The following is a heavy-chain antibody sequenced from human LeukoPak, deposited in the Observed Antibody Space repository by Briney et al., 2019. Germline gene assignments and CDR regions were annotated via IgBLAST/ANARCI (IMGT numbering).Heavy chain of an antibody. CDR1: GGSFSGYY. CDR3: ARGVKGGEFDY. V-gene: IGHV4-34*01. D-gene: IGHD2-21*01. Sequence: SETLSLTCAVYGGSFSGYYWSWIRQPPGKGLERIGEINHSGSTNYNPSLKSRVTISVDTSKNQFSLKLSSVTAADTAVYYCARGVKGGEFDYWGQGTLVTVSS. J-gene: IGHJ4*02. CDR2: INHSGST.